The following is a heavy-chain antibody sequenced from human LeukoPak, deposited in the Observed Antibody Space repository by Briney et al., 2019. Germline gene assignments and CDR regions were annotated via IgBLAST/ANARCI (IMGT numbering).Heavy chain of an antibody. J-gene: IGHJ4*02. D-gene: IGHD7-27*01. CDR1: EFTFSAYA. Sequence: GGSLRLSCAASEFTFSAYAMTWVRQAPGKGLEWVSTISGSGISTYYADYVKGRFTISRDNPKNTLYLQMNSLKAEDTAVYYCARDQGRTGTRRALDYWGQGTLVTVSS. CDR2: ISGSGIST. CDR3: ARDQGRTGTRRALDY. V-gene: IGHV3-23*01.